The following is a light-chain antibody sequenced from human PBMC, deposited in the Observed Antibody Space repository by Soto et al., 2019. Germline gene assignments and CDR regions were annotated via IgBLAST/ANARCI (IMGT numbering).Light chain of an antibody. CDR2: GAS. Sequence: EIVLTQSPATLSLSPGERATLSCWASQTISSSLAWYQQKPGQAPRLLIYGASTRAAGVPVRFSGSGSGTEFTLTINRLEPEDFAVYYCQQYNRWPLTFGGGTKVDIK. CDR1: QTISSS. CDR3: QQYNRWPLT. J-gene: IGKJ4*01. V-gene: IGKV3-15*01.